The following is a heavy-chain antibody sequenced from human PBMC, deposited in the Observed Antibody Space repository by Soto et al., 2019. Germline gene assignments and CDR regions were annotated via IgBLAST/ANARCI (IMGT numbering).Heavy chain of an antibody. CDR1: GFTFSSYA. V-gene: IGHV3-23*01. Sequence: PVGSLRLSCAASGFTFSSYAMSWVRQAPGKGLEWVSAISGSGGSTYYADSVKGRFTISRDNSKNTLYLQMNSLRAEDTAVYYCAKDLWSRYYDFWSGYPTLGMDVWGQGTAVTVSS. J-gene: IGHJ6*02. CDR2: ISGSGGST. CDR3: AKDLWSRYYDFWSGYPTLGMDV. D-gene: IGHD3-3*01.